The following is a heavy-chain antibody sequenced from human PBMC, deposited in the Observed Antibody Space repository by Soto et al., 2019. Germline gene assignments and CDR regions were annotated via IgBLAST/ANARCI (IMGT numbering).Heavy chain of an antibody. V-gene: IGHV1-24*01. CDR2: LDYEEGER. J-gene: IGHJ4*02. CDR1: GTSLSGLP. D-gene: IGHD4-17*01. Sequence: SSVKVSCNVSGTSLSGLPMHWVRQAPGKGLEWMGSLDYEEGERSFAHRFQGRLTVTEDTSTDTAYMELSSLMSEDTAVYYCAAGVTTFEYWGQGNLVTVSS. CDR3: AAGVTTFEY.